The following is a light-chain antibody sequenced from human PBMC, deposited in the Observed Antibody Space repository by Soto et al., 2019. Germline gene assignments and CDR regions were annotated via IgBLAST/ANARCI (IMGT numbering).Light chain of an antibody. V-gene: IGKV3-15*01. CDR3: QQYNEWPLT. J-gene: IGKJ5*01. CDR1: QSVSSN. Sequence: EMVMTQSPVTLSVSPGERGTLSCRASQSVSSNLAWYQQKPGQAPRLLIYGASTRATTSPARFSGGGSGTEFTLTISSLQSEDFAVYYCQQYNEWPLTFGQGTRLE. CDR2: GAS.